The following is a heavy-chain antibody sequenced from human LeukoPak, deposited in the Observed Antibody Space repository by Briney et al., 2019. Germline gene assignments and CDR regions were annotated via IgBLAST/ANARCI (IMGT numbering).Heavy chain of an antibody. CDR1: GGSISSSSYY. CDR2: IYYSGST. D-gene: IGHD2-15*01. CDR3: ARHVLQGYYFDY. V-gene: IGHV4-39*01. J-gene: IGHJ4*02. Sequence: MASETLSLTCTVSGGSISSSSYYWGWIRQPPGKGLEWIGSIYYSGSTYYNPSLKSRVTISVDTSKNQFSLKLSSVTAADTAVYYCARHVLQGYYFDYWGQGTLVTVSS.